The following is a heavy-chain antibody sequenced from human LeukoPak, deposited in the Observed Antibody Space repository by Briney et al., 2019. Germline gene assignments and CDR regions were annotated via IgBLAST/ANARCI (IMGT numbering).Heavy chain of an antibody. CDR1: GFTFSSYA. J-gene: IGHJ4*02. D-gene: IGHD6-19*01. CDR3: AKVFPQWLGPPHYFDY. Sequence: GGSLRLSCAASGFTFSSYAMSWVRQAPGKGLEWVSAISGSGGSTYYADSAKGRFTISRDNSKNTLYLQMNSLRAEDTAVYYCAKVFPQWLGPPHYFDYWGQGTLVTVSS. CDR2: ISGSGGST. V-gene: IGHV3-23*01.